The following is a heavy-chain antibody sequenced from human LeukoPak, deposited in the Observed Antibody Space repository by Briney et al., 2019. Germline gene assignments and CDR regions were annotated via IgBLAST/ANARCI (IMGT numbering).Heavy chain of an antibody. D-gene: IGHD3-22*01. CDR2: ISSSGSTI. CDR3: ASSDYYDSSGYAW. Sequence: GGSLRLSCAASGFTFSDYYMSWIRQAPGKGLEGVLYISSSGSTIYYADSVKGRFTISRDNAKNPLYLQMNSLRAEDTAVYYCASSDYYDSSGYAWWGQGTLVTVSS. CDR1: GFTFSDYY. V-gene: IGHV3-11*01. J-gene: IGHJ4*02.